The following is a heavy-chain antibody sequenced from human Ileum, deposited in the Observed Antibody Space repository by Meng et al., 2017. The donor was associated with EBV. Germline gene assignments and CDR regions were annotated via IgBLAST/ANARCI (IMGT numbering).Heavy chain of an antibody. CDR3: ARNVPGTSAYYD. CDR1: GYSISSTNW. D-gene: IGHD3-22*01. J-gene: IGHJ4*02. V-gene: IGHV4-28*01. CDR2: IYYSGST. Sequence: VQLQEAGPGLVTPSDPLSLTCAVSGYSISSTNWWGWIRQPPGKGLEWIGYIYYSGSTSYNPSLRSRVTMSVDTSKNQFSLNLNSVTAVDTAVYYCARNVPGTSAYYDWGQGTLVTVSS.